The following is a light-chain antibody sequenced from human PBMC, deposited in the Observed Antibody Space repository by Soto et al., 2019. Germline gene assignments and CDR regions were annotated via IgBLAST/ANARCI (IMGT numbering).Light chain of an antibody. Sequence: DIQMTQSPSSLSASVGDRVTITCRASQGISNSLAWYQQNAGKSPKLLIYAASNLQSGVPSRFSGSGSGTDFSLTISSLQPEDVATYYCQTYHCARVTFGGGTKVEIK. CDR1: QGISNS. CDR3: QTYHCARVT. V-gene: IGKV1-27*01. CDR2: AAS. J-gene: IGKJ4*01.